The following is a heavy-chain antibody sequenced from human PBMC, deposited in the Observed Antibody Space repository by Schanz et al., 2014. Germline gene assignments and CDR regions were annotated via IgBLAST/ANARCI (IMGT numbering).Heavy chain of an antibody. D-gene: IGHD3-9*01. CDR2: ISSASSTI. CDR3: AKAADWPVTRFDP. CDR1: GFVFGDYY. Sequence: VQLVESGGGLVKPGGSLRLSCAASGFVFGDYYMTWIRQAPGKGLEWVSYISSASSTINYADSVKGRFTISRDNAKNSLYLQMNSLRAEDTAVYYCAKAADWPVTRFDPWGQGTLVTVSS. V-gene: IGHV3-11*01. J-gene: IGHJ5*02.